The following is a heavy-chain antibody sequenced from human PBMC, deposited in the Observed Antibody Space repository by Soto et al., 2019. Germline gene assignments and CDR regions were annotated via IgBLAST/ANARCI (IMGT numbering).Heavy chain of an antibody. J-gene: IGHJ6*02. CDR3: ARINDYYYSMYV. CDR2: ISYDGSNK. Sequence: QVQLVESGGGVVQPGRSLRLSCAASGFTFSSYAMHWVRKATGKGLEWVAVISYDGSNKYYADSVKGRFTISRDNSKNTLYLQMNSLRAEDTAVFYCARINDYYYSMYVWGQGWTVTVSS. V-gene: IGHV3-30-3*01. CDR1: GFTFSSYA.